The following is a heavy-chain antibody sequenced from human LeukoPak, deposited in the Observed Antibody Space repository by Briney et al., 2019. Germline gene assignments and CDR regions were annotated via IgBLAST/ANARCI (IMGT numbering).Heavy chain of an antibody. CDR1: GFIFNTYV. V-gene: IGHV3-30*02. CDR3: TTDPHIVLMVYEAPYDY. Sequence: PGGSLRLSCAASGFIFNTYVMHWVRQAPGKGLEWVAFIRYDGSNKYYADSVKGRFTISRDNSKNTLYLQMNSLRAEDTAVYYCTTDPHIVLMVYEAPYDYWGQGTLVTVSS. D-gene: IGHD2-8*01. CDR2: IRYDGSNK. J-gene: IGHJ4*02.